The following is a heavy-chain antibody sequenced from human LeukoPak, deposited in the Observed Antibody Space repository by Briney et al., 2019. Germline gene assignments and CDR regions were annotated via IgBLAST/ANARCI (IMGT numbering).Heavy chain of an antibody. J-gene: IGHJ4*02. V-gene: IGHV5-10-1*01. D-gene: IGHD2-15*01. Sequence: GESLKFSCKGSGYSFTSYWISWVRQMPGKGLEWMGRIDPSDSYTNYSPSFQGHVTISADKSISTAYLQWSSLKASDTAMYYCARRREWDCSGGSCYFDYWGQGTLVTVSS. CDR3: ARRREWDCSGGSCYFDY. CDR2: IDPSDSYT. CDR1: GYSFTSYW.